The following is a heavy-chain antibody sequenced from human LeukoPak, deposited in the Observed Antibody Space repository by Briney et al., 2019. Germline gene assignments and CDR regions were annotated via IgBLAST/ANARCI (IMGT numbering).Heavy chain of an antibody. CDR1: GFTFTTYG. V-gene: IGHV3-30*18. CDR3: AKDIVGAALWGVFYYGMGV. CDR2: ISFDGSDK. Sequence: GGSLRLSCAASGFTFTTYGMHWVRQAPGKGPEWVAVISFDGSDKYYADSVKGRFTVSRDNSKNTVYLQMNSLRPEDTALYYCAKDIVGAALWGVFYYGMGVWGQGTTVTVSS. D-gene: IGHD1-26*01. J-gene: IGHJ6*02.